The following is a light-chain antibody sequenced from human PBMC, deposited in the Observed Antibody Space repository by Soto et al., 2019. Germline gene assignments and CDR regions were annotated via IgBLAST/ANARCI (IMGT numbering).Light chain of an antibody. CDR1: SSDVGGYNY. Sequence: QSVLTQPASVSGSPGQSITISCTGTSSDVGGYNYVSWYQHHPGKAPKLLIYDVSNRPSGISNRFSGSKSDNTASLTISGLQPEDEADYYCSSYTTSNTRQIVFGIGTKVTV. CDR2: DVS. J-gene: IGLJ1*01. CDR3: SSYTTSNTRQIV. V-gene: IGLV2-14*03.